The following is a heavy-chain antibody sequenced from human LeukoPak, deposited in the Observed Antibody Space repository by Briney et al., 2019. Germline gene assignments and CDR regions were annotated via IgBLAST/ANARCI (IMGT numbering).Heavy chain of an antibody. CDR1: GYTFTGYY. CDR3: ARVLRRNYDFWSGYPTFDY. V-gene: IGHV1-2*02. Sequence: ASVKVSCKASGYTFTGYYMHWVRQAPGQGLEWMGWINPNSGGTNYAQKFQGRVTMTRDTSISTAYMELSRLRSDDTAVYYCARVLRRNYDFWSGYPTFDYWGQGTLVTVSS. D-gene: IGHD3-3*01. CDR2: INPNSGGT. J-gene: IGHJ4*02.